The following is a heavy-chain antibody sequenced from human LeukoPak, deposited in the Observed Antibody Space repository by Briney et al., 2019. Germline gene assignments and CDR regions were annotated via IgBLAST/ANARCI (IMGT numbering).Heavy chain of an antibody. CDR2: INHSGTT. Sequence: SETLSLTCTVSGGSISSYYWGWIRQTPGKGLEYIGEINHSGTTNYNPSLKSRVTISADTFKNQFSLKLSSVTAADTAVYYRASSRVYRGSWYYYFDHWEGALVTVSS. CDR1: GGSISSYY. CDR3: ASSRVYRGSWYYYFDH. V-gene: IGHV4-34*01. J-gene: IGHJ4*02. D-gene: IGHD3-22*01.